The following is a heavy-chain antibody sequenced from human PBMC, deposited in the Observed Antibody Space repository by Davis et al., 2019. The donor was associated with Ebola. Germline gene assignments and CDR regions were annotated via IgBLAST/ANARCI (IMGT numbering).Heavy chain of an antibody. CDR2: ISDSSTTI. J-gene: IGHJ6*04. CDR3: ARGGIAARPGYGMDV. CDR1: GFTFSAYS. Sequence: GESLKISCAASGFTFSAYSMNWVRQAPGKGLEWVSYISDSSTTIYYADSVKGRFTISRDNAKNTLYLQMNSLRAEDTAVYYCARGGIAARPGYGMDVWGKGTTVTVSS. V-gene: IGHV3-48*01. D-gene: IGHD6-6*01.